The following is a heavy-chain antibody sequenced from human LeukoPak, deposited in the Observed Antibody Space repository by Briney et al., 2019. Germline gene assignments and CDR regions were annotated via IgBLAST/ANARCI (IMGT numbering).Heavy chain of an antibody. V-gene: IGHV4-38-2*01. CDR2: IYHSGST. CDR3: ARGSHYYYGMDV. J-gene: IGHJ6*04. CDR1: GYSISSGYY. Sequence: SETLSLTCAVSGYSISSGYYWGWIRQPPGKGLEWIGIIYHSGSTYYNPSLKSRVTISVATSKTQFSLKLSSVTAADTAVYYCARGSHYYYGMDVWGKGTTVTVSS.